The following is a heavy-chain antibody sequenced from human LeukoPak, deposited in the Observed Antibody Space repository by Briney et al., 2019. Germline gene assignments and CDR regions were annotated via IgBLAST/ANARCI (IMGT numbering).Heavy chain of an antibody. CDR2: IYYSGNT. CDR3: AMSQYGRVDY. CDR1: GGSFSGYY. V-gene: IGHV4-59*03. Sequence: PSETLSLTCAVYGGSFSGYYWSWIRQPPGKGLEWIGYIYYSGNTNYNPSLKSRVTISVDTSKNQFSLKLSSVTAADTAVYFCAMSQYGRVDYWGQGTLVTVSP. D-gene: IGHD3-10*02. J-gene: IGHJ4*02.